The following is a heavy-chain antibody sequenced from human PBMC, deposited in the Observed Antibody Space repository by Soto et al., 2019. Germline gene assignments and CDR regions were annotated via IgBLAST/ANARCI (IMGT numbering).Heavy chain of an antibody. J-gene: IGHJ4*02. CDR2: IWYDGSNK. CDR3: ARDYDSSGYPRYYFDY. V-gene: IGHV3-33*01. D-gene: IGHD3-22*01. Sequence: QVQLVESGGGVVQPGRSLRLSCEASGFTFSSYGMHWVRQAPGKGLEWVALIWYDGSNKYYADSVKGRFTISRDNSKNSLYLQMNSLRAEDTAVYYCARDYDSSGYPRYYFDYWGQGTLVTVSS. CDR1: GFTFSSYG.